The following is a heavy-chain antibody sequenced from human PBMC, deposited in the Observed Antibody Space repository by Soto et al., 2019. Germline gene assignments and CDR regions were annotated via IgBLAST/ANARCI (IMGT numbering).Heavy chain of an antibody. CDR2: IYWSGDE. J-gene: IGHJ3*02. D-gene: IGHD6-6*01. CDR1: GFSLSTSGVG. V-gene: IGHV2-5*01. CDR3: ARGLATLPVFALYI. Sequence: SVPTLVHPTQTLTLTCSFSGFSLSTSGVGVGRIRKSPGKALEWLALIYWSGDEHYRPSLKSRLSIIKDTSKNHVILIMTDMDPVDTATYYCARGLATLPVFALYIWGQGTMVTVSS.